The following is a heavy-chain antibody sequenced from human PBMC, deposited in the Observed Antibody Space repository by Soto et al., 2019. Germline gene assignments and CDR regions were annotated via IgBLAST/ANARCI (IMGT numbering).Heavy chain of an antibody. CDR1: GYTFTGNA. J-gene: IGHJ4*02. V-gene: IGHV1-3*01. D-gene: IGHD3-9*01. CDR2: IDPGNGNT. Sequence: QVQLVQSGAEVKNPGASVKVSCRASGYTFTGNAIHWIRQAPGQRLEWIGKIDPGNGNTKYSQNFQGRVTITRDTSASAAYMELNTLGSEDTSIYYCARSETGYSRFDYWGQGTLVIVSS. CDR3: ARSETGYSRFDY.